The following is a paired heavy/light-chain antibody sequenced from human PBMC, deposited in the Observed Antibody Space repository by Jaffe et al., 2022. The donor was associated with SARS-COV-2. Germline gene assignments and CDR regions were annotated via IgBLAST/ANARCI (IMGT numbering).Heavy chain of an antibody. V-gene: IGHV1-3*04. Sequence: QVHLVQSGAEVKKPGASVKISCMTSGYVFTNYPIHWIRQAPGQGLEWLGWVNTDNGNTKYSQKVQGRATIIRDTSASAAYMELSSLRYEDTAMYYCARVDSSLGTYYYYGMDVWGQGTTVTVSS. CDR2: VNTDNGNT. J-gene: IGHJ6*02. CDR1: GYVFTNYP. CDR3: ARVDSSLGTYYYYGMDV. D-gene: IGHD6-13*01.
Light chain of an antibody. J-gene: IGKJ2*01. CDR2: YVS. Sequence: EIVLTQSPDFQSVAPKERVTITCRASQSIGISLHWYQHKPDQSPKLLIKYVSQSSSGVPSRFSGSGSGTEFTLTINSLEAEDAATYFCHQSTSLPHTFGQGTKLEIK. CDR3: HQSTSLPHT. V-gene: IGKV6-21*01. CDR1: QSIGIS.